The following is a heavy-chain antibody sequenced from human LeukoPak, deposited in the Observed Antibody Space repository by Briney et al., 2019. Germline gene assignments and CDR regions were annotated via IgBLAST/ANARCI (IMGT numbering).Heavy chain of an antibody. V-gene: IGHV4-4*09. CDR2: IYSSGAT. Sequence: SETLSLTCTVSGGSISGYYWSWIRQPPGKALEWIGYIYSSGATNSNPSLNSRVTISVDSSKNQFSLKLTSVTAADTAVYYCARRFDTSGWVDYWGQGTLVTVSS. J-gene: IGHJ4*02. CDR3: ARRFDTSGWVDY. D-gene: IGHD6-19*01. CDR1: GGSISGYY.